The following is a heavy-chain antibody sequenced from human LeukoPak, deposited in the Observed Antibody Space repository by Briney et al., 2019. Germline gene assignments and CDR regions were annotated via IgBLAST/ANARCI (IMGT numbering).Heavy chain of an antibody. V-gene: IGHV3-30*18. D-gene: IGHD2/OR15-2a*01. J-gene: IGHJ4*02. CDR3: AKELSGFWYFDY. CDR2: ISYDGSNK. Sequence: GRSLRLSCAASGFTFSSYGMHWVRQAPGKGLEWVAVISYDGSNKYYADSVKGRFTISRDNSKNTLYQQMNSLRAEDTAVYYCAKELSGFWYFDYWGQGTLVTVSS. CDR1: GFTFSSYG.